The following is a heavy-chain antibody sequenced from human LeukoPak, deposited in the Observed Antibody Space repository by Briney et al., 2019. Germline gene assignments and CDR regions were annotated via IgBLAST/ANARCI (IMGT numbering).Heavy chain of an antibody. V-gene: IGHV3-21*03. Sequence: GGSLRLSCAASGFTFSSYSMNWVRQAPGKGLEWVSSISSSSSYIYYADSVKGRFTISRDNAKNSLYLQMNSLRAEDTAVYYCAKRSAESSGYFDYWGQGTLVTVSS. CDR1: GFTFSSYS. CDR3: AKRSAESSGYFDY. D-gene: IGHD6-19*01. J-gene: IGHJ4*02. CDR2: ISSSSSYI.